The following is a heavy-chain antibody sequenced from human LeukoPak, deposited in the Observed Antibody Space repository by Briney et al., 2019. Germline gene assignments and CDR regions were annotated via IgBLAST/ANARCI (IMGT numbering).Heavy chain of an antibody. V-gene: IGHV3-23*01. J-gene: IGHJ4*02. Sequence: GGSLRLSCAASGFTFNSYAMSWVRQAPGKGLEWVSTVSGSGGSTYYADSVKGRFTISRDNSKNTLYLQMNSLRAEDTAAYYCAKDPYDTSGYYFDYWGQGTLVTVSS. CDR2: VSGSGGST. CDR1: GFTFNSYA. CDR3: AKDPYDTSGYYFDY. D-gene: IGHD3-22*01.